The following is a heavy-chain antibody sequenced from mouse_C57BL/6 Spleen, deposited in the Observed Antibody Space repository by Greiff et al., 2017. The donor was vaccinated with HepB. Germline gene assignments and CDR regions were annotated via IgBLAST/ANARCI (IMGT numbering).Heavy chain of an antibody. D-gene: IGHD2-13*01. V-gene: IGHV1-80*01. CDR2: IYPGDGDT. Sequence: QVHVKQSGAELVKPGASVKISCKASGYAFTSYWMNWVKQRPGKGLEWIGQIYPGDGDTNYNEKFKGKATLTVDKSSSTAYMQLSSLTSEDSAVYFCASGGDSCGQGTLVTVSA. J-gene: IGHJ3*02. CDR1: GYAFTSYW. CDR3: ASGGDS.